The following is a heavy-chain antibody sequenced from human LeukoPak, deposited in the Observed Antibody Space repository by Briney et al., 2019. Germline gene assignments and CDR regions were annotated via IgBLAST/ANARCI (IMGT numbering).Heavy chain of an antibody. V-gene: IGHV3-21*01. CDR3: ARGDYGYYYYYYMDV. CDR1: GFTFSNYS. D-gene: IGHD4-17*01. J-gene: IGHJ6*03. Sequence: GGSLRLSCAASGFTFSNYSMNWVRQAPGKGLEWVSSISSSSSYIYYADSVKGRFTISRDNAKNSLYLQMNSLRAEDTAVYYCARGDYGYYYYYYMDVWGKATTVTVSS. CDR2: ISSSSSYI.